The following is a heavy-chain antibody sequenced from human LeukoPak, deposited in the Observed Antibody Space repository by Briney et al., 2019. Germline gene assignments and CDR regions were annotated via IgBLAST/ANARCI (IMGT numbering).Heavy chain of an antibody. D-gene: IGHD1-26*01. CDR2: ISYDGSNK. V-gene: IGHV3-30*18. CDR1: GFTFSSYG. CDR3: AKDMWELQHDAFDI. J-gene: IGHJ3*02. Sequence: GGSLRLSCAASGFTFSSYGMHWVRQAPGKGLEWVAVISYDGSNKYYADSVKGRFIISRDNSKNTLYLQMNSLRAEDTAVYYCAKDMWELQHDAFDIWGQGTMVTVSS.